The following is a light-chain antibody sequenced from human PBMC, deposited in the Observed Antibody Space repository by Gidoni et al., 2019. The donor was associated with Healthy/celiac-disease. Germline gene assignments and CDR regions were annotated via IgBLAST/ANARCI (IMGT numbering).Light chain of an antibody. CDR1: SSNIGAGYD. J-gene: IGLJ2*01. CDR3: QSYDSSLSDVV. Sequence: QSVLTQPPSVSGAPGQRVTIPCTGSSSNIGAGYDVHCYQQRPGTAPKLLISGNSNRPSGGPDRFSGSKSGTSASLAITGLQAEYEADYYCQSYDSSLSDVVFGGGTKLTVL. CDR2: GNS. V-gene: IGLV1-40*01.